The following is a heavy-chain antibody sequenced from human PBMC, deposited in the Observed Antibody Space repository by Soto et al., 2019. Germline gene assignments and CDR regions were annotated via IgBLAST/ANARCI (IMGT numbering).Heavy chain of an antibody. Sequence: QVQLVQSGAEVKKPGSSVKVSCKASGGTFSSYTISWVRRAPGQGLEWMGRIIPILGIANYAQKFQGRVTIAADKSTSTAYMVLSRRRYGATGVYYCPRDGGEGGTGGEDLVMFLSWYYFEYCGQGTLVTVSS. CDR2: IIPILGIA. CDR1: GGTFSSYT. D-gene: IGHD7-27*01. CDR3: PRDGGEGGTGGEDLVMFLSWYYFEY. J-gene: IGHJ4*02. V-gene: IGHV1-69*08.